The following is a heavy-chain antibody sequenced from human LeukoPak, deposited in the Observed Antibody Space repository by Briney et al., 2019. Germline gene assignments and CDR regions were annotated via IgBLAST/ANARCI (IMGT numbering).Heavy chain of an antibody. D-gene: IGHD6-19*01. Sequence: GGSLRLSCAASGFTFSSYSMNWVRQAPGKGLEWVSPISSSSSYIYYADSVKGRFTISRDNAKNSLYLQMNSLRAEDTAVYYCARVSPSSGWYGEGDFDYWGQGTLVTVSS. V-gene: IGHV3-21*01. J-gene: IGHJ4*02. CDR2: ISSSSSYI. CDR3: ARVSPSSGWYGEGDFDY. CDR1: GFTFSSYS.